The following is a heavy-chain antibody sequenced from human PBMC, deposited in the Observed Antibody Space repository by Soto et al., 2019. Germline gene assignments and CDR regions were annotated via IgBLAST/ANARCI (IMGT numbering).Heavy chain of an antibody. V-gene: IGHV4-39*01. CDR2: IYYSGST. CDR1: GGSISSSSYY. Sequence: SETLSLTCTVSGGSISSSSYYWGWIRQPPGKGLEWIGSIYYSGSTYYNPSLKSRVTISADTSKNQFSLKLSSVTAADTAVYYCTTTVTTSYYYYYMDVWGKGTTVTVSS. J-gene: IGHJ6*03. D-gene: IGHD4-4*01. CDR3: TTTVTTSYYYYYMDV.